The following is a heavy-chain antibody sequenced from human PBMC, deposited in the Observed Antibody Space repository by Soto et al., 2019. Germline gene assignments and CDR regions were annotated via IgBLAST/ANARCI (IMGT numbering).Heavy chain of an antibody. CDR1: GFTFSSYG. Sequence: GSLRLSCAASGFTFSSYGMHWVRQAPGKGLEWVAVIWYDGSNKYYADSVKGRFTISRDNSKNTLDLQMNSLRAEDTAVYYCAKVANANILTGYYSNFDYWGHGTLVTVSS. D-gene: IGHD3-9*01. CDR2: IWYDGSNK. J-gene: IGHJ4*01. V-gene: IGHV3-33*06. CDR3: AKVANANILTGYYSNFDY.